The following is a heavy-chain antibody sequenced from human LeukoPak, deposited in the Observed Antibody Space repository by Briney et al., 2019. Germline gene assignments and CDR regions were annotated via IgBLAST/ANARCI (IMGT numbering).Heavy chain of an antibody. CDR1: GGSISSYY. D-gene: IGHD1-14*01. J-gene: IGHJ4*02. V-gene: IGHV4-4*07. CDR2: IYSSGST. Sequence: PSETLSLTCTVSGGSISSYYWSWIRQPAGKGLEWIGRIYSSGSTTYNPSLKSRVSLSVDTSKNQFSLELSSVTAADTAVYYCARDGTYNSFDYWGRGTLVTVSS. CDR3: ARDGTYNSFDY.